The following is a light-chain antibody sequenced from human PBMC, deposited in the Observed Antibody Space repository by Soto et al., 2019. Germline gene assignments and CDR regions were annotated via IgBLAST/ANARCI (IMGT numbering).Light chain of an antibody. V-gene: IGKV3-11*01. CDR3: QQRSNWPRT. CDR2: DAS. CDR1: QSVSSY. J-gene: IGKJ2*01. Sequence: EIVLTQSPATLSLSPGERATLSCRASQSVSSYFAWYQQKPGQAPRLLIYDASNRATGIPARFSGSGSGTDFTLTISSLEPEDFAVYYCQQRSNWPRTFGQGTKLYIK.